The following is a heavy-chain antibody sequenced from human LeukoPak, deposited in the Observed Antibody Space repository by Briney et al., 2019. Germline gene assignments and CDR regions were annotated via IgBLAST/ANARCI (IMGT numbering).Heavy chain of an antibody. V-gene: IGHV3-53*01. J-gene: IGHJ4*02. D-gene: IGHD6-13*01. CDR3: ARLAAGTSFDY. Sequence: PGGSLRLSCAASGFTVSSNYMSWVCQAPGKGLEWVSVIYSGGSTYYADSVKGRFTISRDNSKNTLYLQMNSLRAEDTAVYYCARLAAGTSFDYWGQGTLVTVSS. CDR1: GFTVSSNY. CDR2: IYSGGST.